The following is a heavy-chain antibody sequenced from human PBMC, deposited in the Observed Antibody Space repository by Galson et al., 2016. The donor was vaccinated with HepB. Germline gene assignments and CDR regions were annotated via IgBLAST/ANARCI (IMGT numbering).Heavy chain of an antibody. Sequence: SVKVSCKASGYTFSTFGISWLRQAPGQGLEWMGWISPHNGNTDYPRKFQGRVTMTTETSTSTAYLELRGLRSDDTAVYYCARNIRSGSAWHYYFDHWGQGTLVTVSS. CDR1: GYTFSTFG. CDR2: ISPHNGNT. CDR3: ARNIRSGSAWHYYFDH. J-gene: IGHJ4*02. V-gene: IGHV1-18*01. D-gene: IGHD1-1*01.